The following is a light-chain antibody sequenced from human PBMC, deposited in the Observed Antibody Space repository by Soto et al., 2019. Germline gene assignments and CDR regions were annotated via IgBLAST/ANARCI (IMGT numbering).Light chain of an antibody. CDR3: HQYNNWQYT. Sequence: EIVMTQSPSTLSVSPGESATLSCRASQNIRNNLVWYQQKSGQAPRLLIYGASTRVTGIPARFSGSGSGTEFTLPISSLQSEDFAVYSCHQYNNWQYTLGKGTKREIK. CDR2: GAS. V-gene: IGKV3-15*01. J-gene: IGKJ2*01. CDR1: QNIRNN.